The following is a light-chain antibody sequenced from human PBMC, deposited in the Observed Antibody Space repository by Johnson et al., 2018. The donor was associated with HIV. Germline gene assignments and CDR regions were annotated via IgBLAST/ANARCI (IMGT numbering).Light chain of an antibody. CDR1: SSNIGNNY. Sequence: QSVLTQPPSVSAAPGQKVTISCSGSSSNIGNNYVSWYQQLPGTAPKLLIYDNNKRPSGIPDRFSGSKSGTSATLGITGLQTGDEADDYCGIGYSSLSAAGVLATGAKVTVL. CDR3: GIGYSSLSAAGV. CDR2: DNN. J-gene: IGLJ1*01. V-gene: IGLV1-51*01.